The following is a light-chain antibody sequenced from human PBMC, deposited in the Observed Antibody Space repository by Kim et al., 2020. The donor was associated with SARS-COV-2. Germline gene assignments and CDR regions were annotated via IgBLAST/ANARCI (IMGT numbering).Light chain of an antibody. CDR1: YNINTY. CDR2: GTS. V-gene: IGKV1-39*01. Sequence: ASVEDRVTITCRASYNINTYLNWYQQKPGKAPSLLIYGTSNLQSGVPPRFSGSGSGTDFTLTINSLQFEDFATYYCQQSHSSPQTFGQGTKVDIK. J-gene: IGKJ1*01. CDR3: QQSHSSPQT.